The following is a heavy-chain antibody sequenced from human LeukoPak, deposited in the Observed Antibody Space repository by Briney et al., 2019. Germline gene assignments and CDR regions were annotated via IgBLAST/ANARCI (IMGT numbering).Heavy chain of an antibody. Sequence: GESLMISCXGSGYSFTSYWIGWVRQMAAKGVEWMGISYHRDSDNRYSPPFQGQVTSSADKSISTAYLQWSSLKASDTAMYYCARHKSLGWLQFVDYWGPGTLVTVSS. D-gene: IGHD5-24*01. CDR3: ARHKSLGWLQFVDY. CDR1: GYSFTSYW. V-gene: IGHV5-51*01. CDR2: SYHRDSDN. J-gene: IGHJ4*02.